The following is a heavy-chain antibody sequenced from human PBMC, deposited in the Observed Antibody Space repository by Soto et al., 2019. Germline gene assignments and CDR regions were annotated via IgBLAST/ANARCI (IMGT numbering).Heavy chain of an antibody. CDR1: GYTFTSYG. D-gene: IGHD3-10*01. CDR3: ARETSGSYYKLDL. J-gene: IGHJ2*01. Sequence: QVQLAQSAAEVKKPGASVKVSCKASGYTFTSYGITWVRQAPGQGLEWMGWISAYSGNTNYAQNLQGRVTLTTDTSTSTAYMELRSLTSDDPAVYYCARETSGSYYKLDLWGRGTLVTVSS. CDR2: ISAYSGNT. V-gene: IGHV1-18*01.